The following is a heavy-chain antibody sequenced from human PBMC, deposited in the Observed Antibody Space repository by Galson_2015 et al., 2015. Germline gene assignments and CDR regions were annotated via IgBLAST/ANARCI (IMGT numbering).Heavy chain of an antibody. D-gene: IGHD5-18*01. V-gene: IGHV3-9*01. CDR1: GFTFYDFA. Sequence: LGLSLAASGFTFYDFAMHWGPATPGEGPGWGSGIWWDSGRIGYADSAKGRFTISRDNAKNSLYLQMNSLRAEDTALYYCAKAAGYSYGRQRNWFDPWGQGTLVTVSS. J-gene: IGHJ5*02. CDR3: AKAAGYSYGRQRNWFDP. CDR2: IWWDSGRI.